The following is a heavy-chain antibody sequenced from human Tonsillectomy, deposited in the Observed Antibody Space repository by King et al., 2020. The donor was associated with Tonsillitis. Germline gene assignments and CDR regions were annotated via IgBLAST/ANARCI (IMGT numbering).Heavy chain of an antibody. V-gene: IGHV1-24*01. CDR3: ATSGAILVVVGGDDAFDI. CDR1: GYTLTELS. J-gene: IGHJ3*02. Sequence: VQLVESGAEVKKPGASVKVSCKVSGYTLTELSMHWVRQAPGKGLEWMGGSDPEDGETIYAQKFQGRVTMTEDTSTDTAYMELSSLRSEDTAVYYCATSGAILVVVGGDDAFDIWGQGTMVTVSS. D-gene: IGHD3-22*01. CDR2: SDPEDGET.